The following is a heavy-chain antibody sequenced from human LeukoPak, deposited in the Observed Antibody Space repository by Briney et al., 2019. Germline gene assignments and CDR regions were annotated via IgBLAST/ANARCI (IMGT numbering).Heavy chain of an antibody. CDR3: AKGRSSGWYFDAFVI. D-gene: IGHD6-19*01. V-gene: IGHV3-43D*03. Sequence: GGSLRLSCAASGFTPDDYAMNWVRQAPGKGLEWVSLIPWDSGSIYHADSVEGRFIISRDNSKESLFLQMNSLRPEDTALYYCAKGRSSGWYFDAFVIWGQGTMVTVSS. J-gene: IGHJ3*02. CDR1: GFTPDDYA. CDR2: IPWDSGSI.